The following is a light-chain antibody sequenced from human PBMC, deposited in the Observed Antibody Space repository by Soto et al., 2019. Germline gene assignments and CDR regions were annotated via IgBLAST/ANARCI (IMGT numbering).Light chain of an antibody. V-gene: IGKV1-39*01. CDR3: QQSYSTPH. CDR2: AAA. J-gene: IGKJ5*01. Sequence: DIQMTQSPSSLSASVGDRVTITCRASQSITTYLNWYQQTSGEAPKLLIYAAARLQTGVPSRFSGSGSGTDFTLTISSLQPEDFATYYCQQSYSTPHFGQGKRLEIK. CDR1: QSITTY.